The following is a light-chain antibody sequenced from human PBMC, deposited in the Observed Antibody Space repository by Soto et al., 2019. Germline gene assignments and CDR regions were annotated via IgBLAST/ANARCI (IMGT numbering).Light chain of an antibody. J-gene: IGKJ2*01. V-gene: IGKV1-27*01. CDR2: AAS. Sequence: DIPMTQSPSSLSASVGDRVTITCRASQGISNYLAWYQQKPGEAPKLLIYAASTSQSGVPSRFSGSGSGTDFTLSISSLRPEDVTTYYCQQYSSAPYTFGQGTKLEIK. CDR1: QGISNY. CDR3: QQYSSAPYT.